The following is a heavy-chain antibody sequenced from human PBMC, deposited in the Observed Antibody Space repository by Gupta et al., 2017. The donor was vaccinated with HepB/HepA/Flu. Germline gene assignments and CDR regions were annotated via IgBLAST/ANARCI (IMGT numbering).Heavy chain of an antibody. Sequence: GRFTISRDNSKNTLYLQMNSLRAEDTAVYYCARDFDYSSGWVDYWGQGTLVTVSS. J-gene: IGHJ4*02. D-gene: IGHD6-19*01. V-gene: IGHV3-30*07. CDR3: ARDFDYSSGWVDY.